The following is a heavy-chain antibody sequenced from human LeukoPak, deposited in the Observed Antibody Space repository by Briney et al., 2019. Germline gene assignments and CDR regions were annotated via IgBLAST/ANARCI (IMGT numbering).Heavy chain of an antibody. V-gene: IGHV3-21*01. D-gene: IGHD5-12*01. Sequence: GGSLRLSCAASGFTFSNYNMNWVRQAPGRGLEWVSSISSSSTYMYYADSVKGRFTISRDNAKNSLYLQMNSLRAEDTAVYYCAEVARSGYWGQGTLVTVSS. J-gene: IGHJ4*02. CDR1: GFTFSNYN. CDR3: AEVARSGY. CDR2: ISSSSTYM.